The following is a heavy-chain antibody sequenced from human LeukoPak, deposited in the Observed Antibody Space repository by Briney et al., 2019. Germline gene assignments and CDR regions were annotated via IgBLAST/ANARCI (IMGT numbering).Heavy chain of an antibody. CDR1: GFTFSSYW. V-gene: IGHV3-74*01. Sequence: PGGSLRLSCAASGFTFSSYWMHWVRQAPGKGLVLVSRINSDGSSTSYADSVKGRFTISRDNAKNTLYLQMNSLRAEDTAVYYCAKDIWARMGDYGGNSEGYWGQGTLVTVSS. CDR3: AKDIWARMGDYGGNSEGY. J-gene: IGHJ4*02. D-gene: IGHD4-23*01. CDR2: INSDGSST.